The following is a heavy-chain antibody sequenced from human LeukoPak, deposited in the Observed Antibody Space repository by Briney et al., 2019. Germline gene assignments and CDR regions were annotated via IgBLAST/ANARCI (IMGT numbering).Heavy chain of an antibody. Sequence: GGSLRLSCAASGFTVSSNYMSWVRQAPGKGLEWVSVIYSGGSTYYADSVKGRFTISRDNSKNTLSLQMNSLRAEDTALYYCARGFVLGAAKNYFDYWGQGALVTVAS. CDR1: GFTVSSNY. CDR2: IYSGGST. D-gene: IGHD2-21*02. V-gene: IGHV3-53*05. J-gene: IGHJ4*02. CDR3: ARGFVLGAAKNYFDY.